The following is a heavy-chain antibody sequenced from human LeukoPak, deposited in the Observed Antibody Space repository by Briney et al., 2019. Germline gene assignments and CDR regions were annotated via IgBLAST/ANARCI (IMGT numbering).Heavy chain of an antibody. CDR2: IKEDESEK. Sequence: GGSLRLSCAASGFNFNNYWMSWVRQAPGKGLEWVANIKEDESEKDYVDSVKGRFTISRDNAKNSLYLQMNSLRAEDTAVYYCARDWGYCSSTSCYVEDYWGQGTLVTVSS. J-gene: IGHJ4*02. D-gene: IGHD2-2*01. CDR1: GFNFNNYW. CDR3: ARDWGYCSSTSCYVEDY. V-gene: IGHV3-7*01.